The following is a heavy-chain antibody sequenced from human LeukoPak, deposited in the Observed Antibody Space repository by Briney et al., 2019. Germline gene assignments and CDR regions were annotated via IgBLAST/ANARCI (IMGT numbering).Heavy chain of an antibody. CDR3: ARAYGSGGHTDQYYFDY. CDR1: GYTFTGYY. J-gene: IGHJ4*02. Sequence: ASVKLSCKTSGYTFTGYYIHWVRQAPGQGLEWMGWINPNSGDTNYAQKLQANVTMTRDTSISTTYMDLSRLRSGDTAVYYCARAYGSGGHTDQYYFDYWGQGTLVTVSS. V-gene: IGHV1-2*02. D-gene: IGHD3-10*01. CDR2: INPNSGDT.